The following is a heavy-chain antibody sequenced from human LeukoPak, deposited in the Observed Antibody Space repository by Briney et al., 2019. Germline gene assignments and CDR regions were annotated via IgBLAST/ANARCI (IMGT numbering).Heavy chain of an antibody. CDR1: GFTFSSYS. CDR3: ASLEQQLVLDWFDP. V-gene: IGHV3-48*01. Sequence: GGSLRLSCAASGFTFSSYSMNWVRQAPGKGLEWVSYISSSSSTIYYADSVKGRFTISRDNAKNSLYLQMNSLRAEDTAVYYCASLEQQLVLDWFDPWGQGTLVTVSS. D-gene: IGHD6-13*01. J-gene: IGHJ5*02. CDR2: ISSSSSTI.